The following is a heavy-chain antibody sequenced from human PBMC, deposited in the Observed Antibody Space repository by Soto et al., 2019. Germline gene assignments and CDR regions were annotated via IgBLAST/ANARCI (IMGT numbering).Heavy chain of an antibody. CDR3: AHKSRATPRQYYFDY. J-gene: IGHJ4*02. D-gene: IGHD1-1*01. Sequence: QITLKESGPTLVKPTQTLSGFSLSTSGVGVGWIRQPPGKALEWLALIYWDDDKRYSPSLKSRHTITKDTSKNQVVVTMTNMDPVDTATYYCAHKSRATPRQYYFDYWGQGTLVTVSS. V-gene: IGHV2-5*02. CDR1: GFSLSTSGVG. CDR2: IYWDDDK.